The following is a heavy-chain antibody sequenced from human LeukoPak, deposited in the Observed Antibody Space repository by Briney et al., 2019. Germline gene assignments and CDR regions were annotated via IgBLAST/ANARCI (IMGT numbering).Heavy chain of an antibody. J-gene: IGHJ4*02. Sequence: KPSETLSLTCTVSGGSISSYYWSWIRQPAGKGLEWIGRIYTSGSTNYNPSLNSRVTISVDKSKNYFSLKLSSVTAADTALYYCARDWQYCSVGSCSYYFDSWGRGALVTVSS. D-gene: IGHD2-15*01. CDR3: ARDWQYCSVGSCSYYFDS. CDR1: GGSISSYY. V-gene: IGHV4-4*07. CDR2: IYTSGST.